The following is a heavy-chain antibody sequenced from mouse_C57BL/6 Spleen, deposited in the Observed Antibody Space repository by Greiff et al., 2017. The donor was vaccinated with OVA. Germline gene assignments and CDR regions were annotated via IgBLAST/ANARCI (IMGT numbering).Heavy chain of an antibody. D-gene: IGHD1-1*01. CDR3: ARWDYGSSYDWYFEV. J-gene: IGHJ1*03. V-gene: IGHV1-54*01. CDR2: INPGSGGT. CDR1: GYAFTNYL. Sequence: VQLQQSGAELVRPGTSVKVSCKASGYAFTNYLIEWVKQRPGQGLEWIGVINPGSGGTNYNEKFKGKATLTADKSSSPAYMQLSSLTSEDSAVYFCARWDYGSSYDWYFEVWGTGTTVTVSS.